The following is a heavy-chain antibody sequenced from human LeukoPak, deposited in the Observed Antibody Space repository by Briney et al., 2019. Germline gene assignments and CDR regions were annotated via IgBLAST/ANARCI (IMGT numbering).Heavy chain of an antibody. CDR3: ARDRDGYNYVRGYYYMDV. CDR1: GGSISSYY. J-gene: IGHJ6*03. V-gene: IGHV4-59*01. Sequence: PSETLSPTCTVSGGSISSYYWSWIRQPPGKGLEWIGYIYYSGSTNYNPSLKSRVTISVDTSKNQFSLKLSSVTAADTAVYYCARDRDGYNYVRGYYYMDVWGKGTTVTVSS. D-gene: IGHD5-24*01. CDR2: IYYSGST.